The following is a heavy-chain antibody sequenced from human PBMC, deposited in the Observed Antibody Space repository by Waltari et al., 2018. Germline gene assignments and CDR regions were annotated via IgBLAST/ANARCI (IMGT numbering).Heavy chain of an antibody. CDR3: ARGPNLEWLRQYYFDY. CDR2: IIPIFGTA. CDR1: GGTFSSYG. D-gene: IGHD3-3*01. V-gene: IGHV1-69*12. Sequence: QVQLVQSGAEVKKPGSSVKVYCKASGGTFSSYGTGWLRQDPRQGLEWMGGIIPIFGTANYAQKFQGRVTITADESTSTAYMELSSLRSEDTAVYYCARGPNLEWLRQYYFDYWGQGTLVTVSS. J-gene: IGHJ4*02.